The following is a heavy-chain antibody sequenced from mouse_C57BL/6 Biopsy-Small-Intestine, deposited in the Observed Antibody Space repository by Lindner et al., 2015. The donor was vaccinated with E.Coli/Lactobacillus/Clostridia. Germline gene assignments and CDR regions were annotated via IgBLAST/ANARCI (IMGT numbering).Heavy chain of an antibody. CDR2: IYPNNGVS. D-gene: IGHD4-1*02. CDR3: ARQLAPYAMDY. J-gene: IGHJ4*01. Sequence: VQLQESGPELVKPGASVKISCKASGYSFTGYYMHWVKQSHGNILEWIGYIYPNNGVSSYNQKFKGKATLTVDKSSSTAHMELRSLTSEDSAVYYCARQLAPYAMDYWGQGTSVTVSS. CDR1: GYSFTGYY. V-gene: IGHV1-31*01.